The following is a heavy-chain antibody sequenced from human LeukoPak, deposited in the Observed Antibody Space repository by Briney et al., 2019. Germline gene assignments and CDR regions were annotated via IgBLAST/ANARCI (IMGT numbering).Heavy chain of an antibody. CDR1: GYTFTSYD. Sequence: ASVKVSRKASGYTFTSYDINWVRQATGQGLEWMGWMNPNSGNTGYAQKFQGRVTMTRNTSISTAYMELSSLRSEDTAVYYCARGLVVSTVTPDYWGQGTLVTVSS. D-gene: IGHD4-17*01. CDR2: MNPNSGNT. J-gene: IGHJ4*02. CDR3: ARGLVVSTVTPDY. V-gene: IGHV1-8*01.